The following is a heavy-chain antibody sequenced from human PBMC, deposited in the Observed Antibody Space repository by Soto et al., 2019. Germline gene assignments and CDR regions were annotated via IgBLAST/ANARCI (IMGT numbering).Heavy chain of an antibody. J-gene: IGHJ3*02. CDR3: ARELVDDAFDI. CDR1: GFTFSSYA. V-gene: IGHV3-64*01. Sequence: GGSLRLSCAASGFTFSSYAMHWVRQAPGKGLEYVSAISSNGGSTYYANSVKGRFTISRDNSKNTLYLQMGSLRAEDMAVYYCARELVDDAFDIWGQGTMVTVSS. D-gene: IGHD2-8*02. CDR2: ISSNGGST.